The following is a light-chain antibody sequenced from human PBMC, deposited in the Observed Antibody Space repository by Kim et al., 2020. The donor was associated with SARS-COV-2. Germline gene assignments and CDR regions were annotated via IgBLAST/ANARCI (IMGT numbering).Light chain of an antibody. CDR2: GAS. V-gene: IGKV3-20*01. J-gene: IGKJ1*01. CDR1: ESVSSNY. Sequence: SPGERATLSCRASESVSSNYLPCYQQNPGQAPRLLIYGASSRATGIPDRFSGSGSGTDFTLTIGRLEPEDLAVYYCQQYGSSPVTFGQGTKVDIK. CDR3: QQYGSSPVT.